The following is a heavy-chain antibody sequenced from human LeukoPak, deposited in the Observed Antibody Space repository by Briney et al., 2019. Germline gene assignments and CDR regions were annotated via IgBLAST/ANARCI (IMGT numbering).Heavy chain of an antibody. CDR1: GFTFSSHA. CDR2: LSGSGGRT. V-gene: IGHV3-23*01. CDR3: AKDPHTGYSFAY. J-gene: IGHJ4*02. Sequence: PGGSLRLSCVFSGFTFSSHAMSWVRQAPGKGLEWVSSLSGSGGRTYYADSVKGRFTISRDNSKNTLYLQMNSLRVEDTAVYYCAKDPHTGYSFAYWGQGTLVTVSS. D-gene: IGHD5-18*01.